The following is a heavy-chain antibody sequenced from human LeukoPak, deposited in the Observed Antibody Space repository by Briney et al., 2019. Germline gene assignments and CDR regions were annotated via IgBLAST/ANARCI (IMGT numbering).Heavy chain of an antibody. D-gene: IGHD2-15*01. V-gene: IGHV4-59*01. CDR3: ARAGIGYCSGGSCYYDY. J-gene: IGHJ4*02. CDR1: GGSISSYY. CDR2: FYYSGIT. Sequence: SETLSLTCTVSGGSISSYYWSWIRQPPGKGLERIGYFYYSGITNYNPSLKSRVAISGDTSKNQFSLKLSSVTAADTAFYYCARAGIGYCSGGSCYYDYWGQGTLVTVSS.